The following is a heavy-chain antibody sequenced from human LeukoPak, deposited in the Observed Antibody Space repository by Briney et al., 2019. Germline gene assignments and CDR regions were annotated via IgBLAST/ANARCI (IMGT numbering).Heavy chain of an antibody. J-gene: IGHJ4*02. CDR1: GFTFSTYV. V-gene: IGHV3-64D*06. CDR3: VRGTGY. Sequence: GGSLRLSCSVSGFTFSTYVMHWVRQAPGKGLEYVSAISSNGDNTYYADSVKGRFTISRDNSKNTLYLQMSSLRADGTAVYYCVRGTGYWGQGTLVTVSS. CDR2: ISSNGDNT.